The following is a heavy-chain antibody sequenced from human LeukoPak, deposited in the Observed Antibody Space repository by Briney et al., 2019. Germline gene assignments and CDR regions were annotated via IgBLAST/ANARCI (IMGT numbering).Heavy chain of an antibody. J-gene: IGHJ3*02. CDR3: AREGYCSGGSCYRDAFDI. CDR2: INSDGSST. D-gene: IGHD2-15*01. CDR1: GFTFSSYW. Sequence: GGSLRLSCAASGFTFSSYWMHWVRQAPGKGLVWVSRINSDGSSTSYADSVKGRFTISRDNAKNTPYLQMNSLRAEDTAVYYCAREGYCSGGSCYRDAFDIWGQGTMVTVSS. V-gene: IGHV3-74*01.